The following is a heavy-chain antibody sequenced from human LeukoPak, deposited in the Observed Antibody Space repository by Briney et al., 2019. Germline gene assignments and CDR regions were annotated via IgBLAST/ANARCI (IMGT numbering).Heavy chain of an antibody. CDR2: IYHSGST. D-gene: IGHD5-18*01. Sequence: SGTLSLTCAVSGGSISSSNWWSWVRQPPGKGLEWIGGIYHSGSTNYNPSLKSRVTISVDKSKNQFSLKLSSVTAADTAVYYCARARPSSGYSYGYPDYWGQGTLVTVSS. V-gene: IGHV4-4*02. CDR3: ARARPSSGYSYGYPDY. CDR1: GGSISSSNW. J-gene: IGHJ4*02.